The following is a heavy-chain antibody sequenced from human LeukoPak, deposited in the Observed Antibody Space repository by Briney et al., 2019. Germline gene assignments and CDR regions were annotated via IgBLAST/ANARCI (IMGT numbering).Heavy chain of an antibody. CDR1: GFTFSSYW. D-gene: IGHD1-26*01. CDR2: INSDGSFT. V-gene: IGHV3-74*01. J-gene: IGHJ5*02. Sequence: PGGSLRLSCVASGFTFSSYWMHWVRQAPGKGQVWVSRINSDGSFTSCADSVKGRFTISRDNAKNSLYLQMNSLRAEDTAVYYCARDPVGPWGQGTLVTVSS. CDR3: ARDPVGP.